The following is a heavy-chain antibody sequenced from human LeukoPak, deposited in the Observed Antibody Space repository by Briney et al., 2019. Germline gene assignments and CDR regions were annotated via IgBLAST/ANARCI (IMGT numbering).Heavy chain of an antibody. CDR3: ARLAWLDY. Sequence: GGSLRLSCAASGFTFSSYSRNWVRQAPGKGLEWVSYISSSSSTIYYADSVKGRFTISRDNAKNSLYLQMNSLRAEDTAVYYCARLAWLDYWGQGTLVTVSS. V-gene: IGHV3-48*01. CDR2: ISSSSSTI. CDR1: GFTFSSYS. D-gene: IGHD5-12*01. J-gene: IGHJ4*02.